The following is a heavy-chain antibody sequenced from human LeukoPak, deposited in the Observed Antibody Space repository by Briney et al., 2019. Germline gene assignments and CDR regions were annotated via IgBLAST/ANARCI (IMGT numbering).Heavy chain of an antibody. CDR2: ISYDGSNK. J-gene: IGHJ4*02. CDR1: GFTFSSYG. V-gene: IGHV3-30*03. D-gene: IGHD4-17*01. Sequence: GGSLRLSCAASGFTFSSYGMHWVRQVPGKGLEWVAVISYDGSNKYYADSVKGRFTISRDNSKNTLYLQMNSLRAEDTGVYYCARAVTSTEGYWGEGTLVTVSS. CDR3: ARAVTSTEGY.